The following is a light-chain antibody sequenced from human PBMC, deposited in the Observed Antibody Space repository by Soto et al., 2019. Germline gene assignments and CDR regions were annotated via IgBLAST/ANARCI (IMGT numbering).Light chain of an antibody. Sequence: EIVLTHSPGTLSLSPLEIATLSFRASQSVSSSYLAWYQQKPGQAPRLLIYGASSRATGIPDRFTGSGSGTDFTLTISRLEPEDFAVFYCHQYGSSPQTFGQGTKVDI. CDR3: HQYGSSPQT. J-gene: IGKJ1*01. CDR2: GAS. V-gene: IGKV3-20*01. CDR1: QSVSSSY.